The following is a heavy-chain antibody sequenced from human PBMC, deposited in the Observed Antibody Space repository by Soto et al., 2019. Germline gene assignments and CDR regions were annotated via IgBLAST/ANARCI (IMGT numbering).Heavy chain of an antibody. CDR2: ISGSGGST. J-gene: IGHJ4*02. Sequence: EVQLLESGGGLVQPGGSLRLSCAPSGFTFSSYSMSWVRQPPGKGLEWGSAISGSGGSTYYADSGKGRFTISRDNSKNTLYLQMNRLRAEDTAVYYCAKDRVGATTVYCSDYWGQGTLVTVSS. CDR3: AKDRVGATTVYCSDY. V-gene: IGHV3-23*01. CDR1: GFTFSSYS. D-gene: IGHD1-26*01.